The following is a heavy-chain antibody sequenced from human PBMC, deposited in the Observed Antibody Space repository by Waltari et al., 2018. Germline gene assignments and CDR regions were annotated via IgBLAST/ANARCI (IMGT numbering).Heavy chain of an antibody. CDR1: GFTFSSYE. J-gene: IGHJ4*02. Sequence: EVQLVESGGGLVQPGGSLRLSCAASGFTFSSYEMNWVRQAPGKGLEWVSYISSDGDTIDYADSVKGRFTISRDNAKNSLFLQMNSLRAEDTAVYYCAREMTTIPHFDSWGQGTLVTVSS. V-gene: IGHV3-48*03. CDR2: ISSDGDTI. D-gene: IGHD4-4*01. CDR3: AREMTTIPHFDS.